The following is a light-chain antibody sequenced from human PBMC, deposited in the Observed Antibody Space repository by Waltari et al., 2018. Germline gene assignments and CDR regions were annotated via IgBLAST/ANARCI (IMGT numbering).Light chain of an antibody. CDR2: GAS. Sequence: EIVLPQSPGPLSLSPGVRATLSCRASQSVRSSYLAWYQQNPGQPPRLLIYGASSRATGIPDRFSGSGSGTDFTLTISRLEPEDFAVYYCQHYVTSPGTFGQGTKVEIK. CDR3: QHYVTSPGT. V-gene: IGKV3-20*01. J-gene: IGKJ1*01. CDR1: QSVRSSY.